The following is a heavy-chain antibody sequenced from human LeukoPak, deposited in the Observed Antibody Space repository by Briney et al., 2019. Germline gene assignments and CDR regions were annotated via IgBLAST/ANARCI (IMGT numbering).Heavy chain of an antibody. V-gene: IGHV3-30*02. D-gene: IGHD3-9*01. CDR1: GFPFSDYV. Sequence: PGGSLRLSCAASGFPFSDYVMHWVRQAPGKGLEWVAVIRYDGNNKYYADSVKGRFTISRDNSKNMLYLQMNSLGTEDTAVYYCAKDDAWLRYQYWGQGALVTVSS. CDR2: IRYDGNNK. CDR3: AKDDAWLRYQY. J-gene: IGHJ4*02.